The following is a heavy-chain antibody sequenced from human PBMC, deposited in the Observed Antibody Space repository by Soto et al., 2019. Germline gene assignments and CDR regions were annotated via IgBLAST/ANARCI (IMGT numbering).Heavy chain of an antibody. D-gene: IGHD2-15*01. CDR1: GGTFSSYA. Sequence: QVQLVQSGAEVKKPGSSVNVSCKASGGTFSSYAINWVRQAPGQGLEWMGGIIRIFATADYAQKFQGRVTITAEQSTSTAYMQLSSLRPEDTAVYYCANCLLGVNYYYGMDVWGQGTKVTVSS. CDR3: ANCLLGVNYYYGMDV. CDR2: IIRIFATA. V-gene: IGHV1-69*12. J-gene: IGHJ6*02.